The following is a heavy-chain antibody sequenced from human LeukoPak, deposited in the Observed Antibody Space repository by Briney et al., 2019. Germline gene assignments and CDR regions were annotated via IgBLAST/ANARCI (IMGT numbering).Heavy chain of an antibody. Sequence: PGGSLRLSCAASGFTFSSYAMHWVCQAPGKGLEWVAVISYDGSNKYYADSVKGRFTISRDNSKNTLYLQMNSLRAEDTAVYYCASSAIRGLLVPLGYWGQGTLVTVSS. D-gene: IGHD3-10*01. CDR3: ASSAIRGLLVPLGY. CDR1: GFTFSSYA. J-gene: IGHJ4*02. CDR2: ISYDGSNK. V-gene: IGHV3-30-3*01.